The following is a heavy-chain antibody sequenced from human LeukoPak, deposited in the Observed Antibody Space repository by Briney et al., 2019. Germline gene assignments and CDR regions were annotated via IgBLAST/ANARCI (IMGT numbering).Heavy chain of an antibody. J-gene: IGHJ4*02. CDR3: AREGTGEEFDY. D-gene: IGHD7-27*01. V-gene: IGHV3-21*01. CDR1: GFTFSSYS. CDR2: ISSSGSYR. Sequence: GGSLRLSCAAPGFTFSSYSMNWVRQAPGKGLEWVSSISSSGSYRYYADSVKGRFTISRDNAKSSLYLQMNSLRAEDTAVYCCAREGTGEEFDYWGQGTLVTVSS.